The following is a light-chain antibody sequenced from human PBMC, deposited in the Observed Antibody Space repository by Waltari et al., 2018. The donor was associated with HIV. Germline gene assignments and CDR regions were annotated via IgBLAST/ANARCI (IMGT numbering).Light chain of an antibody. CDR2: SNN. V-gene: IGLV1-44*01. CDR3: AAWDNSLNGPV. J-gene: IGLJ2*01. Sequence: QSVLTQPPSASGTPGQRATISCSGSSSNIGSNTVNWSQQPPGTAPKLPIYSNNQRPSGVPDRFSGSKSGTSASLAISGLQSEDEADYYCAAWDNSLNGPVFGGGTKLTVL. CDR1: SSNIGSNT.